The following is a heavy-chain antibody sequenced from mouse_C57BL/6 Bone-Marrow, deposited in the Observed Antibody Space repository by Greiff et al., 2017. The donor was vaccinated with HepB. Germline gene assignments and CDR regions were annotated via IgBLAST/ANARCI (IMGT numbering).Heavy chain of an antibody. CDR2: ISDGGSYT. CDR3: AREDGYFYWYFDV. CDR1: GFTFSSYA. D-gene: IGHD2-3*01. Sequence: EVMLVESGGGLVKPGGSLKLSCAASGFTFSSYAMSWVRQTPEKRLEWVATISDGGSYTYYPDNVKGRFTISRDNAKNNLYLQMSHLKSEDTAMYYCAREDGYFYWYFDVWGTGTTVTVSS. J-gene: IGHJ1*03. V-gene: IGHV5-4*01.